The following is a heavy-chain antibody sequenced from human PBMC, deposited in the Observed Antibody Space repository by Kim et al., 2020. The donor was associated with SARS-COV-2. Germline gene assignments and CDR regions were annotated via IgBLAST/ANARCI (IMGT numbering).Heavy chain of an antibody. V-gene: IGHV1-58*01. CDR1: GFTFTSSA. CDR2: IVVGSGNT. D-gene: IGHD3-22*01. CDR3: AAYYDSSGYSPYYFDY. Sequence: SVKVSCKASGFTFTSSAVQWVRQARGQRLEWIGWIVVGSGNTNYAQKFQERVTITRDMSTSTAYMELSSLRSEDTAVYYCAAYYDSSGYSPYYFDYWGQGTLVTVSS. J-gene: IGHJ4*02.